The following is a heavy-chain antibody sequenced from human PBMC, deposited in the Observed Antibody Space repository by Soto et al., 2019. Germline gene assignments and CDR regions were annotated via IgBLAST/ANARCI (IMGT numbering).Heavy chain of an antibody. CDR3: ARASGQFSGAFDI. Sequence: QVQLVESGGGVVQPGRSLRLSCAASGFTFSSYAMHWVRQAPGKGREWVAVISYDGSNKYYADSVKGRFTISRDNSKNTLYLQMNSLRAEDTAVYYCARASGQFSGAFDIWGQGTMVTVSS. D-gene: IGHD3-10*01. CDR2: ISYDGSNK. V-gene: IGHV3-30-3*01. CDR1: GFTFSSYA. J-gene: IGHJ3*02.